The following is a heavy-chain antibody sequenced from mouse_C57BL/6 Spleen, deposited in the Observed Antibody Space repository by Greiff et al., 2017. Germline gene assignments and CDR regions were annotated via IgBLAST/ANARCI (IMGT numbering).Heavy chain of an antibody. J-gene: IGHJ1*03. CDR2: IDPSDSET. CDR1: GYTFTSYW. D-gene: IGHD2-3*01. Sequence: QVQLQQPGAELVRPGSSVKLSCKASGYTFTSYWMHWVKQRPIQGLEWIGNIDPSDSETHYNQKFKDKATLTVDKSSSTAYMQLSSLTSEDSAVYYCARDGYYGGVYFDVWGTGTTVTVSS. V-gene: IGHV1-52*01. CDR3: ARDGYYGGVYFDV.